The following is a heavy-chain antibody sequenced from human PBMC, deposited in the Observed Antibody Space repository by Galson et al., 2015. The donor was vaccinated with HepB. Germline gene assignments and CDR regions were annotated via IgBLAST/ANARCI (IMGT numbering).Heavy chain of an antibody. J-gene: IGHJ5*02. Sequence: SLRLSCAASGFTFSNYAMDWVRQAPGRGLEWVSVISGSGDWTNHADSVKGRFTISRDSSRNMLYLQMNSLRAEDTAIYYCAKGKYYYGFDPWGQGTLVTVSS. CDR2: ISGSGDWT. CDR3: AKGKYYYGFDP. V-gene: IGHV3-23*01. CDR1: GFTFSNYA. D-gene: IGHD3-10*01.